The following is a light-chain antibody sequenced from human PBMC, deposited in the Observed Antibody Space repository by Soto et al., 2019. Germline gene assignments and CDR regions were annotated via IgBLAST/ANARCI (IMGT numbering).Light chain of an antibody. CDR3: QQYGSSPPT. CDR2: GAS. V-gene: IGKV3-20*01. Sequence: EMVLTQSPDTLSLSPGERATLSCRASQSVSSNYLAWYQQKLGQAPRLLIYGASTRVTGIPDRFSGSGSGTDFTLTVSRLEPEDVAVFYCQQYGSSPPTFGQGTKLEIK. CDR1: QSVSSNY. J-gene: IGKJ2*01.